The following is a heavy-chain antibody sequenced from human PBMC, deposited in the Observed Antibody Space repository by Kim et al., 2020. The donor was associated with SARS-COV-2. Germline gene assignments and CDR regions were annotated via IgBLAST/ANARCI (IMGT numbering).Heavy chain of an antibody. V-gene: IGHV4-39*01. J-gene: IGHJ4*02. CDR3: ARQAYRYYDSSVYFDY. CDR1: GGSISSSSYY. Sequence: SETLSLTCTVSGGSISSSSYYWGWIRQPPGKGLEWIGSIYYSGSTYYNPSLKSRVTISVDTSKNQFSLKLSSVTAADTAVYYCARQAYRYYDSSVYFDYWGQGTLVTVSS. D-gene: IGHD3-22*01. CDR2: IYYSGST.